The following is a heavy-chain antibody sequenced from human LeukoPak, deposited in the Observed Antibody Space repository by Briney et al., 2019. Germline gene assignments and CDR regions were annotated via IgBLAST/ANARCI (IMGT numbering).Heavy chain of an antibody. D-gene: IGHD2-15*01. CDR3: ARLVVVAVLDY. CDR1: GGSFSGYY. Sequence: SETLSLTCAVYGGSFSGYYWSWIRQPPGKGLEWIGEINHSGSTNYNPSFKSRVTISVDTSKNQFSLKLSSVTAADTAVYYCARLVVVAVLDYWGQGTLVTVSS. J-gene: IGHJ4*02. V-gene: IGHV4-34*01. CDR2: INHSGST.